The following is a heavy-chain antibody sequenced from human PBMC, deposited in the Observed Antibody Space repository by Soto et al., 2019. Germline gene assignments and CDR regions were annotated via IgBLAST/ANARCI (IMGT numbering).Heavy chain of an antibody. V-gene: IGHV1-69*06. Sequence: SVKVSCKASGGTFSSYAISWVRQAPGQGLEWMGGIIPIFGTANYAQKFQGRVTITADKSTSTAYMELSSLRSEDTAVYYCARGSVEAAGKWAYYYHGMDVWGHGTPVTVS. CDR1: GGTFSSYA. J-gene: IGHJ6*02. D-gene: IGHD6-13*01. CDR3: ARGSVEAAGKWAYYYHGMDV. CDR2: IIPIFGTA.